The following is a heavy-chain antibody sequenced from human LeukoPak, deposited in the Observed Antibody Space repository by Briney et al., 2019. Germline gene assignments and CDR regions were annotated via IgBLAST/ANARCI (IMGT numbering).Heavy chain of an antibody. V-gene: IGHV3-48*03. CDR3: ARVDRVGALPAGIDI. CDR2: ISSSGTTI. J-gene: IGHJ3*02. Sequence: GGSLRLSCAASGFTFNNYEMHWVRQAPGKGPEWVSYISSSGTTIIYADSVKGRFTISRDNAKNSLYLQMNSLRAEDTAVYYCARVDRVGALPAGIDIWGQGTMVTVSS. D-gene: IGHD1-26*01. CDR1: GFTFNNYE.